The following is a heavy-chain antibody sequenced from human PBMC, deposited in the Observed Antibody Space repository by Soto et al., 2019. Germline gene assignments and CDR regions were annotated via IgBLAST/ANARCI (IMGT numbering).Heavy chain of an antibody. J-gene: IGHJ3*02. V-gene: IGHV4-59*08. Sequence: QVKLQASGPGLVKPSETLSLTCTVSGGSISSYYWSWIRPPPGKGLELIGYISYSGSTNYNPSLKSRVTMSVDTSKNQFSLRLSSVTAADTAVYYCARRSRYCSGGNCFPGAFEIWGQGTMVTVSS. CDR1: GGSISSYY. CDR3: ARRSRYCSGGNCFPGAFEI. CDR2: ISYSGST. D-gene: IGHD2-15*01.